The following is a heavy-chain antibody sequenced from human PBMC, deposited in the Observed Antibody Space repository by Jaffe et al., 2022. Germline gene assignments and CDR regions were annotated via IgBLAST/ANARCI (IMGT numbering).Heavy chain of an antibody. CDR3: AETGVAAIRGY. CDR1: GFTFSRFG. D-gene: IGHD2-15*01. CDR2: ISGSGGST. Sequence: EVRLLESGGGLVQPGGSLRLSCAASGFTFSRFGMSWVRQAPGRGLEWVSAISGSGGSTYYADSVKGRFTIFRDNSKNTLYMQMNSLRAEDTAVYYCAETGVAAIRGYWGQGTLVTVSS. V-gene: IGHV3-23*01. J-gene: IGHJ4*02.